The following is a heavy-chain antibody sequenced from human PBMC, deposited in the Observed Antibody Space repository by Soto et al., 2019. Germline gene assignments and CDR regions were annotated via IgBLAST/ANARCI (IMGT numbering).Heavy chain of an antibody. V-gene: IGHV4-61*01. Sequence: PSETLSLTCTVSGGSISSGSCYWSWLRPPPGKGLDGIGYIYYSGSSNYNPSLKSRVTISVDTSKNQFSLALSSGSDWAAAGYYCAGGSGSYSYYGMDVWGQGTTVTVSS. CDR1: GGSISSGSCY. J-gene: IGHJ6*02. CDR3: AGGSGSYSYYGMDV. D-gene: IGHD3-10*01. CDR2: IYYSGSS.